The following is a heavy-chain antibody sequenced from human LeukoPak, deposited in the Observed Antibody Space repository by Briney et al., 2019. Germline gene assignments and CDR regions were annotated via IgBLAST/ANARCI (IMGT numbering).Heavy chain of an antibody. CDR2: ISGSGGST. CDR1: GFTFSSYA. V-gene: IGHV3-23*01. Sequence: GSLRLSCAASGFTFSSYAMSWVRQAPGKGLEWVSAISGSGGSTYYADSVKGRFTISRDNSKNTLYLQMNSLRAEDTAVYYCAKDRSGAVAGTGAFDYWGQGTLVTVSS. J-gene: IGHJ4*02. CDR3: AKDRSGAVAGTGAFDY. D-gene: IGHD6-19*01.